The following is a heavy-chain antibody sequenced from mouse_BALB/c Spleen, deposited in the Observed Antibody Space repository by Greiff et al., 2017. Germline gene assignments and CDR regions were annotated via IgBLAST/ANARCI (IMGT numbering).Heavy chain of an antibody. Sequence: VQLQQSGPELVKPGASVKISCKASGYTFTDYNMHWVKQSHGKSLEWIGYIYPYNGGTGYNQKFKSKATLTVDNSSSTAYMELRSLTSEDSAVYYCARGDYDAMDYWGQGTSVTVSS. CDR1: GYTFTDYN. CDR2: IYPYNGGT. V-gene: IGHV1S29*02. J-gene: IGHJ4*01. CDR3: ARGDYDAMDY.